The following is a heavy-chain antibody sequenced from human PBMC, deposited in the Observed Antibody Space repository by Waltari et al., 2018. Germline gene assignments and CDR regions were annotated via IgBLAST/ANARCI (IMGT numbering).Heavy chain of an antibody. D-gene: IGHD3-10*01. CDR2: INAGNGNT. J-gene: IGHJ6*03. V-gene: IGHV1-3*01. CDR1: GYTFTSYA. CDR3: AREGSGSYSYYYYYMDV. Sequence: QVQLVQSGAEVKKPGASVKVSCKASGYTFTSYAMHWVRQAPGQRLEWMGWINAGNGNTKYSQKFQGRVTITRDTSASTAYMELSSLRSEDTAVYYCAREGSGSYSYYYYYMDVWGKGTTVTVSS.